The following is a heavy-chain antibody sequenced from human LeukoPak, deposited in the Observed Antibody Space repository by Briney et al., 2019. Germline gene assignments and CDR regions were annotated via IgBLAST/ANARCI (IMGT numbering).Heavy chain of an antibody. Sequence: SQTLSLTCTVSGGSISSGSYYWSWIRQPPGKGLEWIGYIYYSGSTNYNPSLRSRVTISVDTSKNQFSLKLSSVTAADTAVYYCARDGSGYYGYFDLWGRGTLVTVSS. CDR2: IYYSGST. CDR1: GGSISSGSYY. CDR3: ARDGSGYYGYFDL. J-gene: IGHJ2*01. V-gene: IGHV4-61*01. D-gene: IGHD3-3*01.